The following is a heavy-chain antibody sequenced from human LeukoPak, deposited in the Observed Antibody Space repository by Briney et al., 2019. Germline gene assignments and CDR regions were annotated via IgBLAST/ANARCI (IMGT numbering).Heavy chain of an antibody. Sequence: SETLSLTCTVSGASINNNFWTWIRQPPGKGLEWIGYIYSSGSANFNPSLKSRVIISGDTSKNQISLNLTSVTAADTALYFCARHRDYYDTWGHGTLVTVSS. V-gene: IGHV4-59*08. CDR1: GASINNNF. J-gene: IGHJ4*01. CDR2: IYSSGSA. D-gene: IGHD3-22*01. CDR3: ARHRDYYDT.